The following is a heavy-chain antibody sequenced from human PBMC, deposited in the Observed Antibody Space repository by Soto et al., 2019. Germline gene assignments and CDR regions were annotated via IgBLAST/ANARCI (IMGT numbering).Heavy chain of an antibody. D-gene: IGHD5-18*01. J-gene: IGHJ4*02. CDR3: AKASYGDVGLYFLEY. CDR2: ISYDGTHK. Sequence: QVQLVESGGGTVQPRRSLRLSCAASGFTFSNFGIHWVRQAPGKGLEWVSVISYDGTHKYYADSVKGRFTISRDNSRNTLYLQMSSLRAEDTALYYCAKASYGDVGLYFLEYWGQGTLVTVSS. CDR1: GFTFSNFG. V-gene: IGHV3-30*18.